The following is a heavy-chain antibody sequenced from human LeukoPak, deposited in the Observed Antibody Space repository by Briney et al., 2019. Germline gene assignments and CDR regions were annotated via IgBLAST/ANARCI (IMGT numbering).Heavy chain of an antibody. Sequence: GGSLRLSCAASGFTFSSYWMSWVRQAPGKGLEWVANIKQDGSEKYYVDSVKGRFTISRDNAKNSLYLQMNSLRAEDTAVYYCARGGVATIMEFDYWGQGTLVTVSS. V-gene: IGHV3-7*01. D-gene: IGHD5-12*01. CDR3: ARGGVATIMEFDY. CDR1: GFTFSSYW. CDR2: IKQDGSEK. J-gene: IGHJ4*02.